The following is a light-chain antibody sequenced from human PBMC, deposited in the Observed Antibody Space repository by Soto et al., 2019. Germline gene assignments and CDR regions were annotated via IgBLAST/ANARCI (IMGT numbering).Light chain of an antibody. CDR3: ETWGSNTRV. Sequence: QSVLTQSSSASASLGSSVKITCTLTSGHSSNLIAWHQQQPGKAPRFLMKVEGSGAYKKGSGTPDRFSASSSGADRYLTISNLQFEDEADYYCETWGSNTRVFGGGTKLTVL. CDR1: SGHSSNL. V-gene: IGLV4-60*02. J-gene: IGLJ3*02. CDR2: VEGSGAY.